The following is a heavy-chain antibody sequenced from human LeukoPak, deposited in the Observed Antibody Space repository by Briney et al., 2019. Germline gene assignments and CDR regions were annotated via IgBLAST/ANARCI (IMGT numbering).Heavy chain of an antibody. D-gene: IGHD6-13*01. Sequence: PGGSLRLSCTASGFTFTNAWMNWVRQAPGKGLEWVAIVSHDGNNIHYAESVKGRFTVSRDNSKNRLYLQMDSLRAEDTAVYYCARDPRAAGFFDYWDQGTLVTVSS. CDR1: GFTFTNAW. CDR3: ARDPRAAGFFDY. CDR2: VSHDGNNI. V-gene: IGHV3-30*03. J-gene: IGHJ4*02.